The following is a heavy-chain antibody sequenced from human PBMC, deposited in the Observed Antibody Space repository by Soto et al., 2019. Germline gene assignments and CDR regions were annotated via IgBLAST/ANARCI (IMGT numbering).Heavy chain of an antibody. D-gene: IGHD3-16*02. CDR1: GFTFSSYG. J-gene: IGHJ4*02. Sequence: GGSLRLSCAASGFTFSSYGMHWVRQAPGKGLEWVAVISYDGSNKYYADSVKGRFTISRDNSKNTLYPQMNSLRAEDTAVYYCAKERIWGSYRSDHNIDYWGQGTLVTVSS. CDR3: AKERIWGSYRSDHNIDY. V-gene: IGHV3-30*18. CDR2: ISYDGSNK.